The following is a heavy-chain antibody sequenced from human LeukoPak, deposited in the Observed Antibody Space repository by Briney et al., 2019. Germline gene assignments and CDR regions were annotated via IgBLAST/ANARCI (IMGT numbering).Heavy chain of an antibody. V-gene: IGHV3-49*03. J-gene: IGHJ4*02. CDR3: TRNMDIAMADY. CDR2: IRSKAYGGTT. Sequence: SLRLSCTASGFTFGDYAMSWFRQAPGKGLEWVGFIRSKAYGGTTEYAASVKGRFTIPRDDSKSIAYLQMNSLKTEDTAVYYCTRNMDIAMADYWGQGTLVTVSS. D-gene: IGHD5-18*01. CDR1: GFTFGDYA.